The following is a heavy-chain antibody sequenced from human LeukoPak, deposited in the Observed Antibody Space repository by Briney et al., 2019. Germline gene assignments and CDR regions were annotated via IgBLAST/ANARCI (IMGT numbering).Heavy chain of an antibody. CDR1: VCTFSRWA. Sequence: SSVKVSCKASVCTFSRWAIRWVGPAAGRGREWMGRIIPIFGTANYAQKFQGRVTITTDESTSTAYMELSSLRSEDTAVYYCARDRGGDYQKDWFDPWGQGTLVTVSS. CDR2: IIPIFGTA. D-gene: IGHD4-17*01. CDR3: ARDRGGDYQKDWFDP. V-gene: IGHV1-69*05. J-gene: IGHJ5*02.